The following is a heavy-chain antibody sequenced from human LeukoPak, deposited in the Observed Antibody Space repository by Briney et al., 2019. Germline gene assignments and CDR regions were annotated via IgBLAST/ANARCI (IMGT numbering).Heavy chain of an antibody. V-gene: IGHV1-69*04. J-gene: IGHJ4*02. CDR1: GGTFSSYA. CDR2: IIPILGIA. Sequence: SVKVSCKASGGTFSSYAISWVRQAPGQGLEWMGRIIPILGIANYAQKFQGRVTITADKSTSTAYMELSSLRSEDTAVYYCARGYGGNSGSLKYWGQGTLVTVSS. CDR3: ARGYGGNSGSLKY. D-gene: IGHD4-23*01.